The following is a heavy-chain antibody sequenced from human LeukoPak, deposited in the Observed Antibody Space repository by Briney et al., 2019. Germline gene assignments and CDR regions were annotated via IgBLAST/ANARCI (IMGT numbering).Heavy chain of an antibody. CDR2: IYYSGST. D-gene: IGHD1-26*01. CDR1: GGSISSYY. Sequence: SETLPLTCTVSGGSISSYYWTWIRQPPGKGLEWIGYIYYSGSTNYNPSLKSRVTISVDTSKNQFSLKLSSVTAADTAVYYCARHAGSRLYYFDYWGQGTLVTVSS. V-gene: IGHV4-59*08. J-gene: IGHJ4*02. CDR3: ARHAGSRLYYFDY.